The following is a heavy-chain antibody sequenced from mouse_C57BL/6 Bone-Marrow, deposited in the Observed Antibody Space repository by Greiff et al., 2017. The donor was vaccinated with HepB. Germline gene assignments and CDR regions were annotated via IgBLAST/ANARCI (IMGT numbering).Heavy chain of an antibody. J-gene: IGHJ4*01. D-gene: IGHD2-4*01. CDR2: IRSKSSNSAT. CDR3: VRDLIYYDYGYYAMDY. CDR1: GFTFNTYA. V-gene: IGHV10-3*01. Sequence: EVMLVESGGGLVQPKGSLKLSCAASGFTFNTYAMHWVRQAPGKGLEWVARIRSKSSNSATYYADSVKDRFTISRDDSQSMLYLQMNNLKTEDTAMYYCVRDLIYYDYGYYAMDYWGQGTSVTVSS.